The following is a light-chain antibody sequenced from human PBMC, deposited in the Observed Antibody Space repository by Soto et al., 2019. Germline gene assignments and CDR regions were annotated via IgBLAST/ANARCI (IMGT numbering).Light chain of an antibody. CDR2: EVS. Sequence: QSALTQPASVSGSPGQPITISCTGTSSDVGGYNYVSWYQHHPGKAPKLLIYEVSNRPSGVSNRFSGSKSGNTASLTISGLQAEDEADYYCNSYTSSTTLVFGGGTELTVL. CDR3: NSYTSSTTLV. CDR1: SSDVGGYNY. J-gene: IGLJ2*01. V-gene: IGLV2-14*01.